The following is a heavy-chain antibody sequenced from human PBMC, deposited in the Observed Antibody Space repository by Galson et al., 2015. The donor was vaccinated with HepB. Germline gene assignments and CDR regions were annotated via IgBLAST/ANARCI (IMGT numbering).Heavy chain of an antibody. Sequence: SLRLSCAASGFTVSSNYMSWVRQAPGKGLEWVSVIYSGGSTYYADSVKGRFTISRDNSKNTLYLQMNSLRAEDTAVYYCARDRYGARAFDIWGQGTMVTVSS. CDR3: ARDRYGARAFDI. CDR1: GFTVSSNY. V-gene: IGHV3-66*01. D-gene: IGHD4-17*01. CDR2: IYSGGST. J-gene: IGHJ3*02.